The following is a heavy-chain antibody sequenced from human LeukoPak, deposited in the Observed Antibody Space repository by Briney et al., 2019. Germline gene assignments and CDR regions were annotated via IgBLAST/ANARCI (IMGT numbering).Heavy chain of an antibody. V-gene: IGHV3-23*01. Sequence: GGSLRLSCAASRFTFSSYAMSWVRQAPEKGLEWVSGISGSGGSTYYADSVKGRFTISRDNSKSTLYLQMNTLRVEDTAVYYCAKSGNLDRYCSSTTCYRFDYWGQGTLVTVSS. J-gene: IGHJ4*02. CDR3: AKSGNLDRYCSSTTCYRFDY. CDR1: RFTFSSYA. D-gene: IGHD2-2*01. CDR2: ISGSGGST.